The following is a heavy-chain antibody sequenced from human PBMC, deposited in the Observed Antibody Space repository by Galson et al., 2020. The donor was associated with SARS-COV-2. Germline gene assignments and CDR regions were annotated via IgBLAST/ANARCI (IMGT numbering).Heavy chain of an antibody. CDR1: GFTFSSYA. CDR3: AKDYYDSSGTHYYYGMDV. Sequence: TGGSLRLSCAASGFTFSSYAMSWVRQAPGKGLEWVLAISGSGGSTYYADSVKGRFTISRDNSKNTLYLQMNSLRAEDTAVYYCAKDYYDSSGTHYYYGMDVWGQGTTVTVSS. CDR2: ISGSGGST. V-gene: IGHV3-23*01. D-gene: IGHD3-22*01. J-gene: IGHJ6*02.